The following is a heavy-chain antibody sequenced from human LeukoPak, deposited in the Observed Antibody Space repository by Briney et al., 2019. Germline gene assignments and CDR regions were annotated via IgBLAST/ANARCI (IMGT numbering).Heavy chain of an antibody. CDR3: ARDALKILGGAAAAVYYYYYMDV. CDR2: ISSSGSTI. D-gene: IGHD6-13*01. CDR1: GFTFSSYE. J-gene: IGHJ6*03. V-gene: IGHV3-48*03. Sequence: GGSLRLSCAASGFTFSSYEMNWVRQAPGKGLEWVSYISSSGSTIYYADSVKGRFTISRDNAKNSLYLQMNSLRAEDTAVYYCARDALKILGGAAAAVYYYYYMDVWGKGTTVTVSS.